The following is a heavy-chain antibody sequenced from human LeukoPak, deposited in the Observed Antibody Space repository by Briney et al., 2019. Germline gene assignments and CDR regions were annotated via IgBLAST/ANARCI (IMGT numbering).Heavy chain of an antibody. CDR3: ARDDYYDSSGDGAGGTFDY. V-gene: IGHV1-2*02. CDR1: GYTFTGYY. Sequence: RASVKVSCKASGYTFTGYYMHWVRQAPGQGLEWMGWINPNSGGTNYAQKFQGRVTMTRDTSISTAYMELSRLRSDDTAVYYCARDDYYDSSGDGAGGTFDYWGQGTLVTVSS. J-gene: IGHJ4*02. CDR2: INPNSGGT. D-gene: IGHD3-22*01.